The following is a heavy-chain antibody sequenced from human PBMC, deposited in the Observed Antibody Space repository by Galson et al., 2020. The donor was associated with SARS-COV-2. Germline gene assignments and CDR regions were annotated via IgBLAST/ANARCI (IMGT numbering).Heavy chain of an antibody. CDR3: ARVRGVLRYFDWSEDYYYGMDV. Sequence: SETLSLTCTVSGGSISSSSYYWGWIRQPPGKGLEWIGSIYYSGSTYYNPSLKSRVTISVDTSKNQFSLKLSSVTAADTAVYYCARVRGVLRYFDWSEDYYYGMDVWGQGTTVTVSS. J-gene: IGHJ6*02. CDR2: IYYSGST. V-gene: IGHV4-39*07. D-gene: IGHD3-9*01. CDR1: GGSISSSSYY.